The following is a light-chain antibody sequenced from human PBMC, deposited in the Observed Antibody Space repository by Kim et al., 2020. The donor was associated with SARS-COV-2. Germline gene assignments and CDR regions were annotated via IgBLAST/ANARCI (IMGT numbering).Light chain of an antibody. J-gene: IGKJ4*01. Sequence: ASVGDRVTITCRASQSISNFLNWYQQRPAKAPKLLIYGASSLQSGVPSRFSGSGSGTDFTLTISSLQPEDFATYYCQQSYSTPLTFGGGTKVDIK. CDR2: GAS. CDR1: QSISNF. CDR3: QQSYSTPLT. V-gene: IGKV1-39*01.